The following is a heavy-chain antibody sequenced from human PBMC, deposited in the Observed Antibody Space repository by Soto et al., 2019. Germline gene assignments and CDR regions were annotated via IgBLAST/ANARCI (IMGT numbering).Heavy chain of an antibody. CDR2: MNPYNGDT. J-gene: IGHJ4*02. CDR3: ASNRRETGDFDY. Sequence: QVQLVQSGAEVKKPGASVKVSCKASGYTFTNYDINWVRHATGQGLEWLGWMNPYNGDTGYAQKFQGRVSMTRNAAISTAFMELSSLTSDDAAVYYCASNRRETGDFDYWGQGTLVTVSS. V-gene: IGHV1-8*01. CDR1: GYTFTNYD. D-gene: IGHD7-27*01.